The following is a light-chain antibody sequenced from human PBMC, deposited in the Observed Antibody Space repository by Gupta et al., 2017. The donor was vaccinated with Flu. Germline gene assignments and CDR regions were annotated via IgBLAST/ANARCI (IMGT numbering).Light chain of an antibody. CDR1: TSNIGAGYD. CDR2: ENT. Sequence: QSVLTQPPSVPGAPGQRVTISCTGSTSNIGAGYDVHWYQQLPGTAPKLLIYENTKRPSGVPDRFSGSNSGTSASLDITGLQAEDEADYYCQSCDSSLSAVVFGGGTKLTVL. J-gene: IGLJ3*02. V-gene: IGLV1-40*01. CDR3: QSCDSSLSAVV.